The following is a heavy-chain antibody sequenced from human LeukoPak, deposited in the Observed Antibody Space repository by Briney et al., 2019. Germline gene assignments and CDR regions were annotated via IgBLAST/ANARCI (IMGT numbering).Heavy chain of an antibody. Sequence: GGCLRLSCAASGFTFSSYSMNWVRQAPGKGLEWVSSISSSSSYIYYADSVKGRYTVSRDNAKNSLYLQMNSLRAGDTAVYYCARIPSWDTVMAAGDYWGQGTLVTVSS. CDR1: GFTFSSYS. CDR3: ARIPSWDTVMAAGDY. D-gene: IGHD5-18*01. CDR2: ISSSSSYI. V-gene: IGHV3-21*01. J-gene: IGHJ4*02.